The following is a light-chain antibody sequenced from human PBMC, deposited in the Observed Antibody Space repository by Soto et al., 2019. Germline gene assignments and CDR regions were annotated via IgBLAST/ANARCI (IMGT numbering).Light chain of an antibody. J-gene: IGKJ1*01. Sequence: DIPMAQSPSTLSASVGDRVASSCRASQSISIWLAWYQQKPGKAPKFLIYDASSLESGVPSRFSGSGSGTEFTLTISSLQPDDFATYYCQQYNSSSRTFGQGTKVDI. CDR1: QSISIW. CDR2: DAS. CDR3: QQYNSSSRT. V-gene: IGKV1-5*01.